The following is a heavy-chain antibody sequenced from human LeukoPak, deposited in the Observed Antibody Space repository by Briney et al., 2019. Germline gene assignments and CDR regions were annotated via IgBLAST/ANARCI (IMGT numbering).Heavy chain of an antibody. D-gene: IGHD3-22*01. V-gene: IGHV1-69*05. CDR3: ASSYHDSSGHNFDY. Sequence: TSVTVSCKASGGTFSSYANSWVRQAPGQGLEWMGGIIPIFGTANYAQKFQGRVTITTDESTSTAYMELSSLRSEDTAVYYCASSYHDSSGHNFDYWGQGTLVTVSS. CDR1: GGTFSSYA. CDR2: IIPIFGTA. J-gene: IGHJ4*02.